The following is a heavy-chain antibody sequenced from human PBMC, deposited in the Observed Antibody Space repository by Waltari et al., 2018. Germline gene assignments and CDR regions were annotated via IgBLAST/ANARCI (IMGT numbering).Heavy chain of an antibody. J-gene: IGHJ3*02. D-gene: IGHD3-22*01. CDR3: AKVGVVVITLHAFDI. CDR2: ISYAGSNT. V-gene: IGHV3-30-3*01. Sequence: QVQLVESGGGVVQPGRSLRLSCAASGFTFSSYARHWVRQAPGKGLEWVAVISYAGSNTYYADSVKGRFTISRDNSKNTLYLQMNSLRAEDTAVYYCAKVGVVVITLHAFDIWGQGTMVTVSS. CDR1: GFTFSSYA.